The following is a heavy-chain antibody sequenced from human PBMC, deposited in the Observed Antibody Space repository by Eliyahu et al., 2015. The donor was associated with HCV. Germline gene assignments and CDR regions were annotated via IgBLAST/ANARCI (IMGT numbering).Heavy chain of an antibody. V-gene: IGHV3-30*18. CDR1: GFXFSSYG. Sequence: QVQLVESGGGVVQPGRSLRLSCAAXGFXFSSYGMHWVRQAPGKGLGWVAVISYDGSNKYYADSVKGRFTISRDNSKNTLYLQMNSLRAEDTAVYYCAKADMDSSGYYWVAFDYWGQGTLVTVSS. CDR3: AKADMDSSGYYWVAFDY. J-gene: IGHJ4*02. D-gene: IGHD3-22*01. CDR2: ISYDGSNK.